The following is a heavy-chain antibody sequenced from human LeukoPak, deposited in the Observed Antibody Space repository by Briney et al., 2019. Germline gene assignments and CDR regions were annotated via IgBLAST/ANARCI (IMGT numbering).Heavy chain of an antibody. Sequence: PSETLSLTCTVSGYSISSGYYRGWIRQPPGKGVEWIGSLYHCESTYYTPSLKSRVTISVDTSKNQFSLKLSSVTAADTAVYCCAREGEAYDYSTLGAFDIWGQGTMVTVSS. CDR2: LYHCEST. J-gene: IGHJ3*02. CDR1: GYSISSGYY. D-gene: IGHD4-11*01. CDR3: AREGEAYDYSTLGAFDI. V-gene: IGHV4-38-2*02.